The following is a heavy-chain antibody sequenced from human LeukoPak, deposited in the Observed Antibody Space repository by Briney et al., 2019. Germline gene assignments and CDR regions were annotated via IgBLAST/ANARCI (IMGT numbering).Heavy chain of an antibody. V-gene: IGHV3-7*01. CDR3: ARDQLHRRYCSGGSCYQLSYFDY. D-gene: IGHD2-15*01. Sequence: GGSLRLACAASGFTFSSYWMSWVRQAPGKGLEWVANIKQVGSKKYYVDSVKGRFTISRDNAKNSLYLQMNSLRAEDTAVYYCARDQLHRRYCSGGSCYQLSYFDYWGQGTLVTVSS. CDR1: GFTFSSYW. J-gene: IGHJ4*02. CDR2: IKQVGSKK.